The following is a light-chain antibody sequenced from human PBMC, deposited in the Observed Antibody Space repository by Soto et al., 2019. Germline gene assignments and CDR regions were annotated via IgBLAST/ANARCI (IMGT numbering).Light chain of an antibody. CDR2: EVS. Sequence: QSALGQPASVSGSPGQSITISCTGTSSDIGRYNYVSWYQQHPGMAPQLLIYEVSDRPSGVSNRFSGSKSGNTASLTISGLQAEDEADYFCTSYTTTSAVIFGGGTQLTVL. CDR1: SSDIGRYNY. J-gene: IGLJ2*01. CDR3: TSYTTTSAVI. V-gene: IGLV2-14*01.